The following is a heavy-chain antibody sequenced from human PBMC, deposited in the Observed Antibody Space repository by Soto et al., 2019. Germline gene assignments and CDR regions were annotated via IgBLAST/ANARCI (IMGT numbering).Heavy chain of an antibody. D-gene: IGHD1-20*01. V-gene: IGHV3-30-3*01. CDR1: GFIFSNYV. CDR2: ISYDGSNK. CDR3: ARDRPRNWNHERGAFDI. Sequence: QVQLVESGGGVVQPGKSLRLSCAASGFIFSNYVMHWVRQAPGKGLEWVAVISYDGSNKYYADSVKGRFTITRDNSKNTLYLQMNSLRAEDTAVYYCARDRPRNWNHERGAFDIWGQGTMVTVSS. J-gene: IGHJ3*02.